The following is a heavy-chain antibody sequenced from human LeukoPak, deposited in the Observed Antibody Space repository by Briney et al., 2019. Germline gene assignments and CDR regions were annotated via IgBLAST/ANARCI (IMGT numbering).Heavy chain of an antibody. D-gene: IGHD3-9*01. Sequence: PGGSLRLFCAASGFTFSSYAMSWVRQAPGKGLEWVSAISGSGGSTYYADSVKGRFTISRDNSKNTLYLQMNSLRAEDTAVYYCAKYDILTDYFDYWGQGTLVTVSS. CDR2: ISGSGGST. V-gene: IGHV3-23*01. CDR3: AKYDILTDYFDY. J-gene: IGHJ4*02. CDR1: GFTFSSYA.